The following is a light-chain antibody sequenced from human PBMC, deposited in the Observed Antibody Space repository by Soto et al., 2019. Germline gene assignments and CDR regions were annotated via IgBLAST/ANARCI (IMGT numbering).Light chain of an antibody. J-gene: IGKJ4*01. Sequence: EIVLTQSPGTLSLSPWERSTLSCRASQSVSSSYLAWYQQKPGQAPRLLIYGASSRSAGIPDWFSGSVSGTDFTLTISRLEPEDFAVYCCQQYGSSVTFGGGTKVEIK. V-gene: IGKV3-20*01. CDR2: GAS. CDR1: QSVSSSY. CDR3: QQYGSSVT.